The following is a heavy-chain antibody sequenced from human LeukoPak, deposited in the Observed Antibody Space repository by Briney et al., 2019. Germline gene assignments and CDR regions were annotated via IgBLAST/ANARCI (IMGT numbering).Heavy chain of an antibody. CDR1: GGSISSGSYY. CDR2: IYTSGST. V-gene: IGHV4-61*02. Sequence: SETLSLTCTVSGGSISSGSYYWSWIRQPAGKGLEWIGRIYTSGSTNYNPSLKSRVTISVDTSKNQFSLKLSSVPAADTAVYYCARGPPVGQQLLFRRPYYFDYWGQGTLVTVSS. J-gene: IGHJ4*02. D-gene: IGHD6-13*01. CDR3: ARGPPVGQQLLFRRPYYFDY.